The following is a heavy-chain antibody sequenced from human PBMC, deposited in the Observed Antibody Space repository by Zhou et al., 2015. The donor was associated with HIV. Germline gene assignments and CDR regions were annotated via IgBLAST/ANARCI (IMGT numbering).Heavy chain of an antibody. V-gene: IGHV1-69*12. D-gene: IGHD5-18*01. CDR1: GGTFSSYA. J-gene: IGHJ2*01. CDR2: IIPIFGTA. CDR3: ASGPGYSYGPSYWYFDL. Sequence: QVQLVQSGAEVKKPGSSVKVSCKASGGTFSSYAISWVRQAPGQGLEWMGGIIPIFGTANYAQKFQGRVTITADESTSTAYMELSSLRSEDTAVYYCASGPGYSYGPSYWYFDLWGRGTLVTVSS.